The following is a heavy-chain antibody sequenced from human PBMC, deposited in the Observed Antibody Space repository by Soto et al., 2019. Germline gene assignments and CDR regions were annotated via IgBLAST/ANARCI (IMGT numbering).Heavy chain of an antibody. D-gene: IGHD6-19*01. J-gene: IGHJ4*02. CDR2: IYHSGSA. CDR1: FGAISNGGYS. V-gene: IGHV4-30-2*01. CDR3: ARHARSERWLPYYFDY. Sequence: SDTLYQTYSVSFGAISNGGYSLRWIRQPPGKGLEWIGYIYHSGSAYYNPSLKSRVTISVDRSKNQFSLKLSSVTAADTAVYYCARHARSERWLPYYFDYWGQGT.